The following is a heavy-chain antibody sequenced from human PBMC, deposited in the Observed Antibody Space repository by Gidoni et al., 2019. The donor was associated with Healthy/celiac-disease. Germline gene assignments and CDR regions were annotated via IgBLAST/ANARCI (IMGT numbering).Heavy chain of an antibody. V-gene: IGHV3-20*04. Sequence: EVQLVESGGGVVRPGVSLTLPCTAAGFTFDDYGMSWVRQAPGKGLEWVSVINWNGGSTGYADSVKGRFTISRDNAKNSLYLQMNSLRAEDTALYYCARGTAMDSFDYWGQGTLVTVSS. CDR2: INWNGGST. J-gene: IGHJ4*02. D-gene: IGHD5-18*01. CDR1: GFTFDDYG. CDR3: ARGTAMDSFDY.